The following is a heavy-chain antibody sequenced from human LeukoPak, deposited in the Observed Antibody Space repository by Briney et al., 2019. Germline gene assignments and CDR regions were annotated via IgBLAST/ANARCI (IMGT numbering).Heavy chain of an antibody. CDR1: GFTFSSYG. CDR3: AKDLREMTTVTTREFDY. D-gene: IGHD4-17*01. J-gene: IGHJ4*02. V-gene: IGHV3-33*03. Sequence: GGSLRLSCAASGFTFSSYGMHWVRQAPGKGLEWVAVIWYDGSNKYYADSVKGRFTISRDNAKNSLYLQMNSLRAEDTALYYCAKDLREMTTVTTREFDYWGQGTLVTVSS. CDR2: IWYDGSNK.